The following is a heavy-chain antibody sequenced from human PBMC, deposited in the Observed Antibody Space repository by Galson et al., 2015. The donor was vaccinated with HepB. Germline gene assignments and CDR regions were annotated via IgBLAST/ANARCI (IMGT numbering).Heavy chain of an antibody. D-gene: IGHD3-10*01. J-gene: IGHJ4*02. Sequence: SVKVSCKASGYTLTAYYIHWLRQAPGQELEWLGWIRPDNGGANVAQRFQGRVTMTWDTSISTAYMELNRLRFVDAAVYFCARDSGSGSYYGHWGQGTLVTVSS. V-gene: IGHV1-2*02. CDR2: IRPDNGGA. CDR3: ARDSGSGSYYGH. CDR1: GYTLTAYY.